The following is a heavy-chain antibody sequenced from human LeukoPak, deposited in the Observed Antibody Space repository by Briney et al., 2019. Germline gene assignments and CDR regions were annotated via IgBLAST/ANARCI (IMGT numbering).Heavy chain of an antibody. CDR3: ASQLGPTGWDY. V-gene: IGHV1-69*13. CDR2: ILIIFDTV. Sequence: SVKVSCKASGGNFRSYGIYWVRQAPGQGLEWLGGILIIFDTVNYAQKFQGRVTISADESTRTAYMELSSLRSEDTAVYYCASQLGPTGWDYWGQGTLVTVSS. J-gene: IGHJ4*02. CDR1: GGNFRSYG. D-gene: IGHD2-2*01.